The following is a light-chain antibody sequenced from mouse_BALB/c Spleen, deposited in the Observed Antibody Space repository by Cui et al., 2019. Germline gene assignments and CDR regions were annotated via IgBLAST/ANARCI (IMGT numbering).Light chain of an antibody. CDR1: QTIGTW. Sequence: DIQMTQSPASQSASLGESVTITCLASQTIGTWLAWYQQKPGKAPQLLIHSASSLAAGIPSRFSGSGSGTKFSFKISSLEAEDFVSYYCLQLYSIPTFGGGTKLEIK. V-gene: IGKV12-98*01. CDR3: LQLYSIPT. CDR2: SAS. J-gene: IGKJ1*01.